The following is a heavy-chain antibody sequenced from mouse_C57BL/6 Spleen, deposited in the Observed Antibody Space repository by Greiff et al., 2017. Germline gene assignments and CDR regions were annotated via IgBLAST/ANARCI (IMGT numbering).Heavy chain of an antibody. CDR2: LYPGSGST. V-gene: IGHV1-55*01. CDR3: ARSGGTRYFDV. CDR1: GYTFTSYW. J-gene: IGHJ1*03. D-gene: IGHD4-1*01. Sequence: QVQLQQPGAELVKPGASVKMSCKASGYTFTSYWITWVKQRPGQGLEWIGDLYPGSGSTNYTEKFKSKATLTVDPSSSPAYMQLSSLTSENSAVYSGARSGGTRYFDVWATGTTVTASS.